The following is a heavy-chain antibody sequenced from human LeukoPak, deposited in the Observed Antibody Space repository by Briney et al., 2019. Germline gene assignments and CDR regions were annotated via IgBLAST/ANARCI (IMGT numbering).Heavy chain of an antibody. V-gene: IGHV3-21*01. Sequence: GGSLRLSCAASGFTFSTYTMNWVRQAPGKGLEWVSSISSSSSYIYYADSVKGRFTISRDNAKNSLYLQMNSVRAEDTALYYCARWGDRRGGAFDIWGQGTMVTVSS. J-gene: IGHJ3*02. CDR1: GFTFSTYT. D-gene: IGHD3-16*01. CDR2: ISSSSSYI. CDR3: ARWGDRRGGAFDI.